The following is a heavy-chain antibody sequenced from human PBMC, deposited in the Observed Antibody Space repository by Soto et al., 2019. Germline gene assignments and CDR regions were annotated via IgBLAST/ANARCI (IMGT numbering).Heavy chain of an antibody. Sequence: QVQLQQWGAGLLKPSETLSLTCAVYDGSFSGYYWSWIRQPPGKGLEWIGEINHSGSTNYNPSLKSRVTISVDTSKNQFSLKLSSVTAADTAVYYCAAYCGGDCYSDWFNPWGQRTLVTVSS. CDR2: INHSGST. D-gene: IGHD2-21*02. V-gene: IGHV4-34*01. CDR1: DGSFSGYY. J-gene: IGHJ5*02. CDR3: AAYCGGDCYSDWFNP.